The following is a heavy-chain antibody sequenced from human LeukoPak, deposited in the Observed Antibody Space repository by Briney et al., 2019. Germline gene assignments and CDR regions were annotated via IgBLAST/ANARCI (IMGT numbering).Heavy chain of an antibody. CDR3: ATGGGGNFDY. J-gene: IGHJ4*02. D-gene: IGHD2-15*01. CDR2: FDPEDGER. Sequence: VASVKVSCKVSGYTLTEISMHWVRQAPGKGLEWMGGFDPEDGERIYAQKFQGRVTMTEATSTGTAYMELGSLRSEDTAVYYCATGGGGNFDYWGQGTLVAVSS. CDR1: GYTLTEIS. V-gene: IGHV1-24*01.